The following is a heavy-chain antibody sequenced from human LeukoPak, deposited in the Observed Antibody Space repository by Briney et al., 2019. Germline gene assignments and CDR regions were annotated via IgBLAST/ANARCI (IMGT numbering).Heavy chain of an antibody. CDR1: SYSISSGYY. V-gene: IGHV4-38-2*01. CDR3: ARLDRSGGSCYSGTYYFDC. CDR2: IYHSGST. J-gene: IGHJ4*02. Sequence: SETLSLTCVVSSYSISSGYYWGWIRQPPGKGLEWIGSIYHSGSTYYNPSLKSRVTIPVDTSKNQFSLRLNSVTAADTAVYYCARLDRSGGSCYSGTYYFDCWGQGTLVTVSS. D-gene: IGHD2-15*01.